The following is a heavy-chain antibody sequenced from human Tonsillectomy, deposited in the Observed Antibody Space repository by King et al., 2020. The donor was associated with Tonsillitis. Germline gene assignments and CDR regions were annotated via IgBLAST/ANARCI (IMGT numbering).Heavy chain of an antibody. J-gene: IGHJ4*02. CDR3: ARESFYYDSSGYMVGDY. CDR2: INAYSGDT. CDR1: GYIFPRYG. Sequence: QLVQSGAEVKKPGASVKVSCKASGYIFPRYGVGWVRQAPGQGLEWVGWINAYSGDTTFAQKFQGRLTMTRDTSTSTVYLELRRLSSDDTAMYYCARESFYYDSSGYMVGDYWGQGTLVTVSS. V-gene: IGHV1-18*01. D-gene: IGHD3-22*01.